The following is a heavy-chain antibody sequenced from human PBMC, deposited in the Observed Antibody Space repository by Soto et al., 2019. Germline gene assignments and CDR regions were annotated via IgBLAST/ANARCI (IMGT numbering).Heavy chain of an antibody. CDR2: INSDGSST. CDR1: GFTFSSYW. D-gene: IGHD3-3*01. CDR3: ARETGVDVPYYYYGMAV. V-gene: IGHV3-74*01. Sequence: GGSLRLSCAASGFTFSSYWMHWVRQAPGKGLVWVSRINSDGSSTSYADSVKGRFTISRDNAKNTLYLQMNSLRAEDTAVYYCARETGVDVPYYYYGMAVWGQGTTVTVSS. J-gene: IGHJ6*02.